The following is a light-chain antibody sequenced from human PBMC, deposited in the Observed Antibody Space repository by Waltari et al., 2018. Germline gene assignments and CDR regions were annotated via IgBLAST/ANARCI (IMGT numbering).Light chain of an antibody. J-gene: IGKJ2*03. Sequence: DIQMTQSPSSLSESVGDRVTITCRASQTISTNLAWYQQKTGKVPKVLIYAASSLETGVPRRFSGSGSGTEFTLTISSLQPEDFANYYCQQHNSYPYSFGQGTKVEIK. CDR3: QQHNSYPYS. CDR2: AAS. CDR1: QTISTN. V-gene: IGKV1-17*03.